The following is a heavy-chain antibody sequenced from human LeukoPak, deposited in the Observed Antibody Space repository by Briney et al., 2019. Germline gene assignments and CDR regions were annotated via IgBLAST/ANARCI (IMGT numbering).Heavy chain of an antibody. CDR2: INPNSGGT. Sequence: GASVKVSRKASGYTFTGYYMHWVRQAPGQGLEWMGRINPNSGGTNYAHKFQGRVTITRDTSISTAYMELSRLRSDDTAVYYCARDRGYYYDSSGYYYFDYWGQGTLVTVSS. CDR3: ARDRGYYYDSSGYYYFDY. CDR1: GYTFTGYY. D-gene: IGHD3-22*01. J-gene: IGHJ4*02. V-gene: IGHV1-2*06.